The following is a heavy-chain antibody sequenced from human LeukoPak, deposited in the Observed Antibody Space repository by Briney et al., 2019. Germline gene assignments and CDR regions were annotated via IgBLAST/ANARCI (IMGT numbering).Heavy chain of an antibody. V-gene: IGHV1-8*03. CDR2: MNPNSGNT. J-gene: IGHJ4*02. D-gene: IGHD3-9*01. CDR3: ARGPVVIRTSYYFDY. CDR1: GYTFTSYD. Sequence: ASVKVSCKASGYTFTSYDINWVRQATGQGLEWMGWMNPNSGNTGYAQKFQGRVTITRNTSISTAYMELSSLRSEDAAVYYCARGPVVIRTSYYFDYWGQGTLVTVSS.